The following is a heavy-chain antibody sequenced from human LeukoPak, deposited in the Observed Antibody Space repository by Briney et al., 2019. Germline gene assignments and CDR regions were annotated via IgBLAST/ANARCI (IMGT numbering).Heavy chain of an antibody. CDR2: IGRSSSPI. CDR1: GFTFTNAW. CDR3: ARDSPARYCSSASCFLDAFDI. D-gene: IGHD2-2*01. V-gene: IGHV3-48*04. Sequence: PGGSLRLSCVASGFTFTNAWMNWVRQAPGKGLEWVSYIGRSSSPIYYADSVKGRFTISRDNVKNSLYLQMNSLRAEDTAVYYCARDSPARYCSSASCFLDAFDIWGQGTLVTVSS. J-gene: IGHJ3*02.